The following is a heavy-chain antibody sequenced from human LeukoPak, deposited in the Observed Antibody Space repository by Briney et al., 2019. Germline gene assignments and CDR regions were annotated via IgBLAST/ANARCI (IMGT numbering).Heavy chain of an antibody. V-gene: IGHV3-23*01. CDR1: GITLSNYG. J-gene: IGHJ4*02. CDR2: LSGSGGST. D-gene: IGHD3-22*01. Sequence: GGPLRLSCTVSGITLSNYGMTWVRQSPGKGREWVAGLSGSGGSTNYADSVKGRFTISRDNAKNTLYLQMNGLRAEDTAVYFCAKRGVVIRVILVGFHKEAYYFDSWGQGVLVTVSS. CDR3: AKRGVVIRVILVGFHKEAYYFDS.